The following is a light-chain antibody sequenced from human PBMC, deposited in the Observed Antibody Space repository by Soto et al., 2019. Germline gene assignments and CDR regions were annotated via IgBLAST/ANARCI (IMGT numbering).Light chain of an antibody. CDR2: KTS. J-gene: IGKJ4*01. CDR1: QSISSW. V-gene: IGKV1-5*03. CDR3: KQYDSYPLS. Sequence: DIPMTQSPSTLSASVGDRVTITCRASQSISSWLAWYQKKPGKAPNLLIYKTSSLESGVPSRFSGSGSGAEITLTENSLQPADFATYDSKQYDSYPLSSGVGTPVQIK.